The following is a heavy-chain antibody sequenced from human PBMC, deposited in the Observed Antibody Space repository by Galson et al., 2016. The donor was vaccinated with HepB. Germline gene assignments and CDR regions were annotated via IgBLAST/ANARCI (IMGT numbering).Heavy chain of an antibody. CDR1: GFTFSTYN. Sequence: SLRLSCAASGFTFSTYNMNWVRQAPGKGLEWVSSISNSNSYIYYTDSVKGRFTNSRDNAKNSLYLQMNSLRAEDTAVYYCARDFGYCSSTSCYKGGLFYYYGMDVWGQGTTVTVSS. V-gene: IGHV3-21*01. CDR3: ARDFGYCSSTSCYKGGLFYYYGMDV. CDR2: ISNSNSYI. D-gene: IGHD2-2*02. J-gene: IGHJ6*02.